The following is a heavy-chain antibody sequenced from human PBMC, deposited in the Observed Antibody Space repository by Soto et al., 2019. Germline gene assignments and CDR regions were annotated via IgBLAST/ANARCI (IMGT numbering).Heavy chain of an antibody. CDR3: ATGATGTDY. J-gene: IGHJ4*02. CDR1: GFTFNTYA. D-gene: IGHD1-1*01. V-gene: IGHV3-23*01. CDR2: ITNSCGTT. Sequence: EVQLLESGGGLVQPGGSLRLSCAVSGFTFNTYAMNWVRHAPGKGLEWVSSITNSCGTTYYADSVKGRFTISRDNYKSTQYLQMTSLRDEDTAVYYCATGATGTDYWGQGTLVTVSS.